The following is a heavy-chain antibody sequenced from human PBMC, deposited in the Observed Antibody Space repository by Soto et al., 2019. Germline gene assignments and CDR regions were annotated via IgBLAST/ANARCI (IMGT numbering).Heavy chain of an antibody. V-gene: IGHV1-69*13. CDR3: ARDWRKNVVVVAANYYYGMDV. CDR2: IIPIFGTA. Sequence: SVKVSCKASGGTFSSYAISWVRQAPGQGLEWMGGIIPIFGTANYAQKFQGRVTITADESTSTAYMELSSLRSEDTAVYYCARDWRKNVVVVAANYYYGMDVWGQGTTVTVSS. CDR1: GGTFSSYA. D-gene: IGHD2-15*01. J-gene: IGHJ6*02.